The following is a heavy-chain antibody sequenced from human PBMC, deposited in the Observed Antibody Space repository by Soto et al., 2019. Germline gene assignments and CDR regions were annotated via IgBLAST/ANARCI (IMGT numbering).Heavy chain of an antibody. CDR1: GGSISSYY. Sequence: EPLSLTCTFSGGSISSYYWSWIRQPPGKGLEWIGYIYYSGSTNYNPSLKSRVTISVDTSKNQFSLKLSSVTAADTAVYYCARARPLYYDILTGYYPAFDYWGQGTLVTVSS. D-gene: IGHD3-9*01. CDR2: IYYSGST. V-gene: IGHV4-59*01. J-gene: IGHJ4*02. CDR3: ARARPLYYDILTGYYPAFDY.